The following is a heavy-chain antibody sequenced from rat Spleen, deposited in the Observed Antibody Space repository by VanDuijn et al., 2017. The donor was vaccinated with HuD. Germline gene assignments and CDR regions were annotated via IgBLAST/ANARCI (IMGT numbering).Heavy chain of an antibody. CDR2: ISYDGSST. D-gene: IGHD1-1*01. V-gene: IGHV5-29*01. CDR1: GFTFNNHW. Sequence: EVQLVESGGGLVQPGRSLKLSCVASGFTFNNHWMSWIRQAPTKGLEWVATISYDGSSTYYRDSVKGRFTISRDNAKSTLYLQMDSLRSEDTATYYCARHGYSGADYWGQGVMVTVSS. CDR3: ARHGYSGADY. J-gene: IGHJ2*01.